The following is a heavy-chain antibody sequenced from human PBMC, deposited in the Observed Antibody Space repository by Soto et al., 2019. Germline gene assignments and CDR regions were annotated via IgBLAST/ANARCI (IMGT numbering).Heavy chain of an antibody. CDR3: ARGWGIAAAGRPFDY. V-gene: IGHV4-59*12. CDR2: IYYGGST. J-gene: IGHJ4*01. D-gene: IGHD6-13*01. Sequence: SETLSLTCTVSGDSISTDYWSWIRQSPGKGLEWIGFIYYGGSTNYNPSLKSRVTISVDTSKNQFSLKLSSVTAADTAVYYCARGWGIAAAGRPFDYWGHGTLVTVSS. CDR1: GDSISTDY.